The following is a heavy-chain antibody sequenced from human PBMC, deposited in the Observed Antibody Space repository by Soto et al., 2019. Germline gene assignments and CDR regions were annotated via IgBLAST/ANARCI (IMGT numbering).Heavy chain of an antibody. CDR3: ARDPAQLSAFDI. D-gene: IGHD2-2*01. CDR1: GGSISSYY. CDR2: IYYSGST. V-gene: IGHV4-59*01. J-gene: IGHJ3*02. Sequence: SETLSLTCTVSGGSISSYYWSWIRQPPGKGLEWIGYIYYSGSTNYNPSLKSRVTISVDTSKNQFSLKLSSVTAADTAVYYCARDPAQLSAFDIWGQGTMVTVSS.